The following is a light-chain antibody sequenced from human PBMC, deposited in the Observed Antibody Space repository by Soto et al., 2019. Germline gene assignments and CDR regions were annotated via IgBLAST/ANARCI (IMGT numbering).Light chain of an antibody. CDR1: QSVSRY. CDR3: QQYGSSPTWT. CDR2: GAS. Sequence: EIVLTQSPATMSLSLGERATLSCRPSQSVSRYLAWYQQKPGQAHRLLIYGASSRATGIPDRFSGSGSGTDFTLTISRLEPEDFAVYYCQQYGSSPTWTFGQGTKVDIK. V-gene: IGKV3-20*01. J-gene: IGKJ1*01.